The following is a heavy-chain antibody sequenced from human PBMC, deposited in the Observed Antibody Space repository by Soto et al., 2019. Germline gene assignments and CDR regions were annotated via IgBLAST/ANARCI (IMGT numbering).Heavy chain of an antibody. CDR2: IIPLFRTP. D-gene: IGHD4-4*01. Sequence: QVQLVQSGAEMKEPGSSVKVSCKTSGGTFSSSAISWLRQAPGQGLEWMGGIIPLFRTPDYAQKFQGRVTIAADEPTSTAYMGHSSLRSEDTAVYYCARDNDRLQLGGNYYYILDVWGQGPTITVSS. J-gene: IGHJ6*02. CDR1: GGTFSSSA. CDR3: ARDNDRLQLGGNYYYILDV. V-gene: IGHV1-69*12.